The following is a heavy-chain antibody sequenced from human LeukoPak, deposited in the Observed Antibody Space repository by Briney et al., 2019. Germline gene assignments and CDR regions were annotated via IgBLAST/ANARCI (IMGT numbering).Heavy chain of an antibody. CDR3: AREAAGNSGPFDY. CDR1: GNTFISSV. D-gene: IGHD6-13*01. V-gene: IGHV1-18*01. CDR2: ISAYNGHT. Sequence: ASVKVSCKASGNTFISSVITWVRQAPGQGLEWMGRISAYNGHTNYAQKFQDRVTITTDTSTSTAYMDLRSLRSDDTAVYYCAREAAGNSGPFDYWGQGTLVTVSS. J-gene: IGHJ4*02.